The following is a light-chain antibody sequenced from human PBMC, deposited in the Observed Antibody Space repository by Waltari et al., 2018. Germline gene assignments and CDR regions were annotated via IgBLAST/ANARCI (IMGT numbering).Light chain of an antibody. J-gene: IGKJ4*02. V-gene: IGKV3-20*01. CDR2: GAS. CDR1: QSVSSSY. Sequence: IVLTQPHGTRSLSPPGRHTLFCRASQSVSSSYLAWYQQKPGQAPRLLIHGASSRATGIPDRFSGSGSGTDFTLTISRLEPEDFAVYYCQQYGSSPLTFGGGTKVEIK. CDR3: QQYGSSPLT.